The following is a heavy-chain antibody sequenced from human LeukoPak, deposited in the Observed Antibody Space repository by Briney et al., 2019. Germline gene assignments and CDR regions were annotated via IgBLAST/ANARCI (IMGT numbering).Heavy chain of an antibody. CDR2: IHPRDPDI. CDR1: GYIFTTYW. J-gene: IGHJ4*02. V-gene: IGHV5-51*01. Sequence: PGESLKISCKGSGYIFTTYWIAWVRQMPGKGLEWMGIIHPRDPDIRYSPPLQGQVTISADKSISTAYLQWNSLKASDTAMYYCARMIGLGEVSPYFDYWGQGSLVTVSS. CDR3: ARMIGLGEVSPYFDY. D-gene: IGHD3-16*02.